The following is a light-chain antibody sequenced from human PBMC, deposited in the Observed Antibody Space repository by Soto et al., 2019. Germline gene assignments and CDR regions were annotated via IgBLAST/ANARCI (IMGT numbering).Light chain of an antibody. V-gene: IGKV1-5*01. J-gene: IGKJ1*01. CDR3: QQYQSYSRT. CDR1: QSVRNW. Sequence: DIQMTQSPSTLFASLGDRVTITCRASQSVRNWLAWYQQKPGRAPQLLIYDASSLESGVPSRFSGSGSGTEFTLTISSLKPDDFATYYCQQYQSYSRTFGQGTKVDI. CDR2: DAS.